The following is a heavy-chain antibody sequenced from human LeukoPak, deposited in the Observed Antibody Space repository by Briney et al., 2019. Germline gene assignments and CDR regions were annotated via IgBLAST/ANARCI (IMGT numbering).Heavy chain of an antibody. V-gene: IGHV1-8*01. J-gene: IGHJ3*02. CDR1: GYTFTSYD. D-gene: IGHD3-22*01. Sequence: ASVKVSCKASGYTFTSYDINWVRQATGQGLEWMGWMNPNSGNTGYAQKFQGRVTMTRNTSISTAYIELSSLRSEDTAVYYCARGLTVVVVHDAFDIWGQGTMVTVSS. CDR2: MNPNSGNT. CDR3: ARGLTVVVVHDAFDI.